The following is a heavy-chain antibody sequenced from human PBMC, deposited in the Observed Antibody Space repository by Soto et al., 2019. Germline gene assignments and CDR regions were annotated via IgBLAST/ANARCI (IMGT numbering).Heavy chain of an antibody. CDR3: ARHGSGGRAFDI. CDR1: GGSISGYY. Sequence: PLETLSLTCTVSGGSISGYYWSWIRQPPGEGLEWIGYIYYAGSTNYNPSLKSRVTMSVDTSKNQFSLELTSVTAADTAVYYFARHGSGGRAFDIWGPGTMVTVSS. J-gene: IGHJ3*02. CDR2: IYYAGST. D-gene: IGHD3-10*01. V-gene: IGHV4-59*08.